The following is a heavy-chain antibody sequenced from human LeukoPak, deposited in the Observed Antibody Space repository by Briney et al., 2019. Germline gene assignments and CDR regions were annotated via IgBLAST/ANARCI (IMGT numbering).Heavy chain of an antibody. CDR2: ISAYNGNT. CDR1: GYTFTSYG. D-gene: IGHD3-10*01. CDR3: ARGGPYGSGNDAFDI. Sequence: ASVKVSCKASGYTFTSYGISWVRQAPGQGLEWMGWISAYNGNTNYAQRLQGRVTMTTDTSTSTAYMELRSLRSDDTAAYYCARGGPYGSGNDAFDIWGQGTMVTVSS. V-gene: IGHV1-18*01. J-gene: IGHJ3*02.